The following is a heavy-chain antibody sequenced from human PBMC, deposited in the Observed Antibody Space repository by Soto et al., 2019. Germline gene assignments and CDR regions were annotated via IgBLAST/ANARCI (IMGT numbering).Heavy chain of an antibody. CDR1: GFTFSIYF. D-gene: IGHD2-2*01. Sequence: PGGSLRLSCAASGFTFSIYFMSWIRQAPGKGLEWVSFISGSSDNIKYADSVKGRFTISRDNAKNSLYLQMNSLRADDTAVYYCVRDSSRFVVVPRVDGDDWLDPWGQGTLVTVSS. CDR2: ISGSSDNI. CDR3: VRDSSRFVVVPRVDGDDWLDP. V-gene: IGHV3-11*06. J-gene: IGHJ5*02.